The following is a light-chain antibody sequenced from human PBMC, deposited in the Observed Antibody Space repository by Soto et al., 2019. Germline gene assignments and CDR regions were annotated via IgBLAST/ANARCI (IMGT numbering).Light chain of an antibody. V-gene: IGLV2-14*01. CDR2: EVT. CDR3: TSYTSTTTLV. Sequence: QSALTQPASVSGSPGQSITISCTGTSSDVGGYNHVSWYQQHPGKAPKLMIYEVTNRPSGVSTRFSGSKSGNTASLTISGLQAEDEADYYCTSYTSTTTLVFGTGTKSPS. J-gene: IGLJ1*01. CDR1: SSDVGGYNH.